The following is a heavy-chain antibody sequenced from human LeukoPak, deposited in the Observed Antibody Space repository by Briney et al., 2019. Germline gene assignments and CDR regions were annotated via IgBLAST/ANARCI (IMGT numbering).Heavy chain of an antibody. V-gene: IGHV3-23*01. J-gene: IGHJ4*02. CDR1: GFTFSSYA. CDR2: ISGTGGTT. Sequence: GGSLRLSCAVSGFTFSSYAMSWVRQAPGKGLKWVSTISGTGGTTSYADSVKGRFTISRDSSKNTLYLQMNSLRAEDTAVYYCAKDLPDYGDYVEGYWGQGILVTVSS. CDR3: AKDLPDYGDYVEGY. D-gene: IGHD4-17*01.